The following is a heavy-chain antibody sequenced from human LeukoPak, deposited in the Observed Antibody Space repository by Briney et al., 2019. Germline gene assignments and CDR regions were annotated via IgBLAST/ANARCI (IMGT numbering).Heavy chain of an antibody. Sequence: PGGSLRLSCAASGFTFSSYSMNWVRQAPGKGLEWVSSISSSSSYIYYADSVKGRFTISRDNSKNTLYLQMNSLRAEDTAVYYCAKGYCSGGSCYSSSYYNMDVWGQGTTVTVSS. CDR1: GFTFSSYS. D-gene: IGHD2-15*01. CDR3: AKGYCSGGSCYSSSYYNMDV. V-gene: IGHV3-21*04. CDR2: ISSSSSYI. J-gene: IGHJ6*02.